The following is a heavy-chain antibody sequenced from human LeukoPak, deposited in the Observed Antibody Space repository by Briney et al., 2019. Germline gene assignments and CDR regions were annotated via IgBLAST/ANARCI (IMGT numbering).Heavy chain of an antibody. J-gene: IGHJ4*02. D-gene: IGHD1-1*01. CDR1: GFTFSSYS. Sequence: PGGSLRLSCEASGFTFSSYSMNWVRQAPGKGLEWVSSISSSSGYIYYADSVKGRFTISRDNAKNSLYLQMNSLRAEDTAVYYCARGPKPTTSYFDYWGQGTLVTVSS. CDR3: ARGPKPTTSYFDY. V-gene: IGHV3-21*01. CDR2: ISSSSGYI.